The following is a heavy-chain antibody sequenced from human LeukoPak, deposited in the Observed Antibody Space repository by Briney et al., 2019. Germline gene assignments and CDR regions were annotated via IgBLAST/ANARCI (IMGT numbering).Heavy chain of an antibody. Sequence: GGTLRLSCAASGFTFSSYGMSWVRQAPGKGLEWVAVISYDGSNKYYADSVKGRFTISRDNSKNTFYLQMNSLRAEDTAVYYCARRAGAYSHPYDYWGQGTLVTVSS. CDR1: GFTFSSYG. CDR2: ISYDGSNK. D-gene: IGHD4/OR15-4a*01. V-gene: IGHV3-30*03. J-gene: IGHJ4*02. CDR3: ARRAGAYSHPYDY.